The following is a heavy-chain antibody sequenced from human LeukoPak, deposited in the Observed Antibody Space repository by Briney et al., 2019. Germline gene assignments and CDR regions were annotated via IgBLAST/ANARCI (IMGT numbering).Heavy chain of an antibody. J-gene: IGHJ5*02. CDR2: TYYRSTWYN. V-gene: IGHV6-1*01. Sequence: SQTLSLTCAITGDSVSSNSGTWNWIRQSPSRGLEWLGRTYYRSTWYNDYAVSVRGRITVNPDTSKNQFSLHLNSVTPEDTAVYYCARRLTQYDCFDPWGQGILVTVSS. CDR3: ARRLTQYDCFDP. CDR1: GDSVSSNSGT. D-gene: IGHD2-2*01.